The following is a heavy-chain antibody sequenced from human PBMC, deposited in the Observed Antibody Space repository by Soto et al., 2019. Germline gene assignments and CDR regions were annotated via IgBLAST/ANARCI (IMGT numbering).Heavy chain of an antibody. D-gene: IGHD5-18*01. Sequence: SETLSLTCAVSGYSISSGYYWGWIRQPPGKGLEWIGSIYHSGSTYYNPSLKSRVTISVDTSKNQFSLKLSSVTAADTAVYYCARERNVDTALYYWGQGTLVTVSS. J-gene: IGHJ4*02. CDR1: GYSISSGYY. CDR2: IYHSGST. CDR3: ARERNVDTALYY. V-gene: IGHV4-38-2*02.